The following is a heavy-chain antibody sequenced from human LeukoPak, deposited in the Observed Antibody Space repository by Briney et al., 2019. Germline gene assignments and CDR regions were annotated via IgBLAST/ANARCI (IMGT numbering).Heavy chain of an antibody. CDR1: GFDFSSNW. CDR3: AKSTLAAYYYYGMDV. CDR2: IKGDGIST. V-gene: IGHV3-74*01. J-gene: IGHJ6*02. Sequence: PGGSLRLSCAASGFDFSSNWMHWVRHAPGQGLVWVSRIKGDGISTNYADSVKGRFTISRDIAKNTLYLQMNSLRVEDTAVYYCAKSTLAAYYYYGMDVWGQGTTVTVSS. D-gene: IGHD6-13*01.